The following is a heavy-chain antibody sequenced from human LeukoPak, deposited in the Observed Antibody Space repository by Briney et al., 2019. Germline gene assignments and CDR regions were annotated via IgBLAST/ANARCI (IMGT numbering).Heavy chain of an antibody. CDR1: GFTFSSYA. CDR2: IWYDGSNK. D-gene: IGHD6-13*01. V-gene: IGHV3-33*08. J-gene: IGHJ4*02. Sequence: GGSLRLSCAASGFTFSSYATHWVRQAPGKGLEWVAVIWYDGSNKYYADSVKGRFTISRDNSKNTLYLQMNSLRAEDTAVYYCARDPGIAAAAPDYWGQGTLVTVSS. CDR3: ARDPGIAAAAPDY.